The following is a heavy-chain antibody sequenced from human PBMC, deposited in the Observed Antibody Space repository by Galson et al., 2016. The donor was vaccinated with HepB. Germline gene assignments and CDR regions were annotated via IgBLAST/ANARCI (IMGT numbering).Heavy chain of an antibody. Sequence: SVKVSCKASGYSFSNYGITWVRQAPGQGLEWMGWISAYYGHTKYIEKLQGRVTMTTDTSTNTASLELRRLRSDDTAVYYCARYSNPVTFSSIVTGYNGGYYFDLWGQGTLVTVSS. V-gene: IGHV1-18*01. J-gene: IGHJ4*02. CDR3: ARYSNPVTFSSIVTGYNGGYYFDL. CDR1: GYSFSNYG. CDR2: ISAYYGHT. D-gene: IGHD3-9*01.